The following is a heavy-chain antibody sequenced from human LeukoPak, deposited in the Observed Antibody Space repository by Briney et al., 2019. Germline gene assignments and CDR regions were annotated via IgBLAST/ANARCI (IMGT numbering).Heavy chain of an antibody. CDR3: ARDLTLNSGSPTYYFDY. V-gene: IGHV1-46*01. Sequence: ASVTVSCTASGYTFTSYYMHWVRQAPGQGLEWMGIINPSGGSTSYAQKFQGRVTMTRDMSTSTVYMELSSLRSEDTAVYYCARDLTLNSGSPTYYFDYWGQGTLVTVSS. J-gene: IGHJ4*02. CDR1: GYTFTSYY. CDR2: INPSGGST. D-gene: IGHD1-26*01.